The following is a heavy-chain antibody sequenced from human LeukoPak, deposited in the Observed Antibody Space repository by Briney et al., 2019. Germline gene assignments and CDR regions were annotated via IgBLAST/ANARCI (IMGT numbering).Heavy chain of an antibody. Sequence: GGSLRLSCAASGFTFSSYAMSWVRQAPGKGLEWVSAISGSGGSTYYADSVKGRFTISRDNSKNTLYLQMNSLRAEDTAVYYCAKVGAESYYDSSGYSYWGQGTLATVSS. J-gene: IGHJ4*02. CDR3: AKVGAESYYDSSGYSY. D-gene: IGHD3-22*01. V-gene: IGHV3-23*01. CDR1: GFTFSSYA. CDR2: ISGSGGST.